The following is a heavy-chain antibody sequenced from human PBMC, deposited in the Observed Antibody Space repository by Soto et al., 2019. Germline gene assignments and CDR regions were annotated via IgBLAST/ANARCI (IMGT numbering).Heavy chain of an antibody. CDR2: IYHSGST. J-gene: IGHJ4*02. D-gene: IGHD3-3*01. V-gene: IGHV4-38-2*01. CDR1: GYSISSGYY. CDR3: ARVQTLFGIINVFDN. Sequence: SETLSLTCAVSGYSISSGYYLGWIRQPPGKGLEWIGSIYHSGSTYYNPSLKSRVTISLDTSKTQFSLNLGSVTAADTAVYYCARVQTLFGIINVFDNWGQGTLVTVSS.